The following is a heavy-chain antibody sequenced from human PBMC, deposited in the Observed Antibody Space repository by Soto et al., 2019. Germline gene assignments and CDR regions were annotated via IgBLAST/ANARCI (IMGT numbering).Heavy chain of an antibody. D-gene: IGHD6-13*01. CDR2: IYYSGST. Sequence: WSWIRQPPGKGLEWIGYIYYSGSTNYNPSLKSRVTISVDTSKNQFSLELSSVTAADTAVYYCARETIAAAANWFDPWGQGTLVTVSS. CDR3: ARETIAAAANWFDP. J-gene: IGHJ5*02. V-gene: IGHV4-59*01.